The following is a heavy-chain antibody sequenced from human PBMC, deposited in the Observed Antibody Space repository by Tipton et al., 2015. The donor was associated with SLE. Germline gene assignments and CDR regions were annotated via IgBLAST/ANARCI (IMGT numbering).Heavy chain of an antibody. Sequence: SLRLSCAASGFIFSDYSMNWVRQAPGKGLEWVSSISSSSRYIYHAESLKGRFSIYRDNAKSTLFLEMNSLTVDDTGVYYCASLSAPSDYWGQGTLVIVSS. J-gene: IGHJ4*02. V-gene: IGHV3-21*01. CDR3: ASLSAPSDY. CDR2: ISSSSRYI. CDR1: GFIFSDYS.